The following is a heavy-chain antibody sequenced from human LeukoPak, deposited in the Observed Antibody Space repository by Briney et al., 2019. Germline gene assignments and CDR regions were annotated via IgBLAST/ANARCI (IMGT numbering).Heavy chain of an antibody. CDR3: ARGAGDGDYLYYGMDV. CDR1: GDSLSSFY. D-gene: IGHD4-17*01. J-gene: IGHJ6*02. Sequence: PSETLSLTCTVSGDSLSSFYWSWIRQPPGKGLEWIGNIYDTGSTNYNPSLKSRVTISVDTSKNQFSLKLSSVTAADTAVYYCARGAGDGDYLYYGMDVWGQGTTVTVSS. CDR2: IYDTGST. V-gene: IGHV4-59*08.